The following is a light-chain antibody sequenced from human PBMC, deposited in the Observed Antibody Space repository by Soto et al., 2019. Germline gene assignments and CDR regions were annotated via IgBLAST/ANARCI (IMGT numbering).Light chain of an antibody. Sequence: QSVLTQPPSASGTPGQRVTISCSGSSSNIGGNPVNWYQQLPGTAPKLLIYNNNQRPSGVPDRFSGSKPGTSASLAISGLQSEDEADYYCAAWHDSLNGPVFGGGT. V-gene: IGLV1-44*01. CDR3: AAWHDSLNGPV. CDR1: SSNIGGNP. CDR2: NNN. J-gene: IGLJ3*02.